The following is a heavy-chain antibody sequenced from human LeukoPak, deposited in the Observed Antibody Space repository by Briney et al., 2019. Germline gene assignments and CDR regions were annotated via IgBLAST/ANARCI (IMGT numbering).Heavy chain of an antibody. J-gene: IGHJ4*02. Sequence: GGSLRLSCAASGFTFSSYGMHWVRQAPGKELEGVAVISYDGSNKYYADSVKGRFTISRDNSKNTLYLQMNSLRAEDTAVYYCAKDRGYSYGIGYHFDYWGQGTLVTVSS. CDR1: GFTFSSYG. D-gene: IGHD5-18*01. V-gene: IGHV3-30*18. CDR3: AKDRGYSYGIGYHFDY. CDR2: ISYDGSNK.